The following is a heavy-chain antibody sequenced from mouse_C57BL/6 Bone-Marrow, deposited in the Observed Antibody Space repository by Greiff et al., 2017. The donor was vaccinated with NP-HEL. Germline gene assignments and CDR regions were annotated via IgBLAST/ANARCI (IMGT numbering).Heavy chain of an antibody. J-gene: IGHJ1*03. CDR3: TRGDYGSKGYFDV. Sequence: EVQLVESGEGLVKPGGSLKLSCAASGFTFSSYAMSWVRQTPEKRLEWVAYISSGGDYIYYADTVKGRFTISRDNARNTLYLQMSSLKSEDTAMYYCTRGDYGSKGYFDVWGTGTTVTVSS. D-gene: IGHD1-1*01. V-gene: IGHV5-9-1*02. CDR2: ISSGGDYI. CDR1: GFTFSSYA.